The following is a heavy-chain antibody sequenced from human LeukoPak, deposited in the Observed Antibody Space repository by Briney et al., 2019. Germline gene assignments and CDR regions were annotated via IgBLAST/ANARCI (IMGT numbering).Heavy chain of an antibody. V-gene: IGHV4-61*02. CDR2: IYTSGST. CDR3: ARCMVYANWFDP. J-gene: IGHJ5*02. CDR1: GGSISSGSYY. D-gene: IGHD2-8*01. Sequence: PSETLSLTCTVSGGSISSGSYYWSWIRQPAGKGLEWIGRIYTSGSTNYNPSLKSRVTKSVDTSKNQFSLKLSSVTAADTAVYYCARCMVYANWFDPWGQGTLVTVSS.